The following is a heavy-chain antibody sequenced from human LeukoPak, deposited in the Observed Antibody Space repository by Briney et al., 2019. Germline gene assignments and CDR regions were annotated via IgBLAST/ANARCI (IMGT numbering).Heavy chain of an antibody. CDR2: INWNGDNT. D-gene: IGHD4-23*01. J-gene: IGHJ1*01. Sequence: GGSLRLSCAASGFTFDDYGMSWVRQAPGKGLEWVSGINWNGDNTDYADSVKGRFTIARDNAKNTLYLQMNSLRAEDTAVYYCYGANAEHWGQGTLVTVSS. CDR1: GFTFDDYG. V-gene: IGHV3-20*04. CDR3: YGANAEH.